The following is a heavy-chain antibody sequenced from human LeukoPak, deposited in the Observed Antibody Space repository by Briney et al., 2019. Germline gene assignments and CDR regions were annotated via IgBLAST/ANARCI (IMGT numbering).Heavy chain of an antibody. V-gene: IGHV4-59*11. CDR3: ARLWRRGYYYDSSGYPDL. Sequence: SETLSLTCTVSGGSISRPYWSWIRQPPGKGLEWIGYVYYTGRTNYNPSLKSRVTMSMDTSKSQFSLRLTSVSAADAAVYYCARLWRRGYYYDSSGYPDLWGRGTLVTVSS. CDR2: VYYTGRT. CDR1: GGSISRPY. J-gene: IGHJ2*01. D-gene: IGHD3-22*01.